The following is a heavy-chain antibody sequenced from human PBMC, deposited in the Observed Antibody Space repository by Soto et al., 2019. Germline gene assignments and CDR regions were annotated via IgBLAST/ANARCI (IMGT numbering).Heavy chain of an antibody. J-gene: IGHJ4*02. CDR3: SRGLKYYDILNG. CDR1: GGSFSGYY. D-gene: IGHD3-9*01. CDR2: INHSGST. Sequence: SETLSLTCAVYGGSFSGYYWSWIRQPPGKGLEWIGEINHSGSTNYNTSLKSRVPISVDTSKNQFTLELSSVTAADTAVYYFSRGLKYYDILNGWGQGTLVTVSS. V-gene: IGHV4-34*01.